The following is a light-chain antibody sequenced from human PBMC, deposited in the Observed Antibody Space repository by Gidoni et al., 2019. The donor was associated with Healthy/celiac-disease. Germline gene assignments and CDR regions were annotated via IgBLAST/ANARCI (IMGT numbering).Light chain of an antibody. CDR3: MQALQTPYT. CDR1: KSLLHSNGYNS. V-gene: IGKV2-28*01. CDR2: FGS. J-gene: IGKJ2*01. Sequence: DISLSQPPLSLPVTPGEPASTTCRSSKSLLHSNGYNSMDWSLQKQGQSPQLLIYFGSNRASGVPDRFSGSGSGTDFTLKISIVQAVDVGVYYCMQALQTPYTFGQGTKLEIK.